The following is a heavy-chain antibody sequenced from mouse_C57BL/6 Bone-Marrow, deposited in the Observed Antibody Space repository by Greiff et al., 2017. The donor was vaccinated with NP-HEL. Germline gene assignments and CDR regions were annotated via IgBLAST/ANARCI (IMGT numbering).Heavy chain of an antibody. CDR1: GYTFTSYG. CDR2: IYPRSGNT. V-gene: IGHV1-81*01. Sequence: QVQLQQSGAELARPGASVKLSCKASGYTFTSYGISWVKQRTGQGLEWIGEIYPRSGNTYYNEKFKGKATLTADKSSITAYMELRSLTSEDSAVYFCASCFPPYYAMDYWGQGTSVTVSS. J-gene: IGHJ4*01. CDR3: ASCFPPYYAMDY.